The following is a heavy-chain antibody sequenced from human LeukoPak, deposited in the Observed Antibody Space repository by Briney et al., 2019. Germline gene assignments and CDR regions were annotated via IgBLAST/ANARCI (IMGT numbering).Heavy chain of an antibody. J-gene: IGHJ4*02. V-gene: IGHV4-30-2*01. CDR1: GGSISSGGYS. CDR2: IYHSGST. CDR3: ARVIGIAAAGSNYFDY. Sequence: SQTLSLTCAVSGGSISSGGYSWSWIRQPPGKGLEWIGYIYHSGSTYYNPSLKSRVTISVDRSKNQFSLKLSSVTAADTAVYYCARVIGIAAAGSNYFDYWGREPWSPSPQ. D-gene: IGHD6-13*01.